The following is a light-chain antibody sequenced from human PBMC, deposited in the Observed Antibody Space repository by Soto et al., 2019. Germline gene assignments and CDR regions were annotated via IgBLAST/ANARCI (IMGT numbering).Light chain of an antibody. V-gene: IGKV3-20*01. Sequence: EIVLTQSPAILALSPGEGATLSCRASQSVSKYLAWYQQKPGQAPRLLIYGASSRATGIPDSFSGSGSGTDFTLTISRLEPEDFAVYYCQQYGGSPQTFGQGTKVDIK. J-gene: IGKJ1*01. CDR3: QQYGGSPQT. CDR1: QSVSKY. CDR2: GAS.